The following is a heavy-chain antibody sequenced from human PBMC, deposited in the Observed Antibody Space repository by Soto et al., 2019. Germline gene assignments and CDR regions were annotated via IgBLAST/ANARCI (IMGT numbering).Heavy chain of an antibody. CDR2: IYYSGST. D-gene: IGHD2-2*01. J-gene: IGHJ6*02. V-gene: IGHV4-59*08. CDR1: GGSISSYY. CDR3: ARHVPYCSDTSHCAYGMDV. Sequence: SETLSLTCTVSGGSISSYYWGWIRQPPGKGLEWIGYIYYSGSTNYNPSLKSRVTISVDTSKNQFSLKLSSVTAADTAVYYCARHVPYCSDTSHCAYGMDVWGQGNTVTVSS.